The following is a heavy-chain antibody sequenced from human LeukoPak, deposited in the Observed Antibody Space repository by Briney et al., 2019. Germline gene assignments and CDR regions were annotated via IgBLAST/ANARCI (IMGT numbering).Heavy chain of an antibody. J-gene: IGHJ4*02. CDR2: INHSGST. D-gene: IGHD3-10*01. Sequence: SETLSLTCAVYGGSFSGYYWSWIRQPPGKGLEWIGEINHSGSTNHNPSLKSRVTISVDTSKNQFSLKLSSVTAADTAVYYCARRKAGRTSGTVDYWGQGTLVTVSS. V-gene: IGHV4-34*01. CDR3: ARRKAGRTSGTVDY. CDR1: GGSFSGYY.